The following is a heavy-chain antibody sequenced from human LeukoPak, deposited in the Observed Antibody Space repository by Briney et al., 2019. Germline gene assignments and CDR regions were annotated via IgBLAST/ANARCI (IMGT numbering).Heavy chain of an antibody. CDR3: ARGGYSGSYYVDY. V-gene: IGHV3-11*04. CDR2: ISSSSSTI. J-gene: IGHJ4*02. D-gene: IGHD1-26*01. Sequence: GGSLRLSCAASGFTFSDYYMSWIRQAPGKGLEWVSYISSSSSTIYYADSVKGRFTISRDNAKNSLYLQMNSLSAEDTAVYYCARGGYSGSYYVDYWGQGTLVTVSS. CDR1: GFTFSDYY.